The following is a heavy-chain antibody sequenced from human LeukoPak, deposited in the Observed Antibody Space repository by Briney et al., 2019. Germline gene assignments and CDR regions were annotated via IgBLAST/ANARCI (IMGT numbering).Heavy chain of an antibody. J-gene: IGHJ3*02. CDR1: GFTFSTYG. D-gene: IGHD2-15*01. CDR3: ERAIQSRAYCSGGSCYTRRYDAFDI. CDR2: ISGSGGST. V-gene: IGHV3-23*01. Sequence: GGSLRFSCAAPGFTFSTYGMSWVRQAPGKGLEWVSGISGSGGSTYYADSVKGRFTISRDNSKNTLYLQMNSLRAEDTAVYYCERAIQSRAYCSGGSCYTRRYDAFDIWGQGTMVTVSS.